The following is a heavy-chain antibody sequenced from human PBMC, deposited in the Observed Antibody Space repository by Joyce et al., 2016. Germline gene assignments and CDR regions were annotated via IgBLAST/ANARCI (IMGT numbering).Heavy chain of an antibody. J-gene: IGHJ3*02. V-gene: IGHV4-39*07. D-gene: IGHD3-22*01. CDR2: IYYSRTT. Sequence: QQQLRESGPGLVKPSETLSPTCTVAGGAIRSTSYFWAWIRQPPGTGLEWIDNIYYSRTTYYSPSLRSRNTISVDTAKANVSLRLSSVTAADTAIYYCARVLMVVVTQSHAFDIWGQGTMVAVSS. CDR3: ARVLMVVVTQSHAFDI. CDR1: GGAIRSTSYF.